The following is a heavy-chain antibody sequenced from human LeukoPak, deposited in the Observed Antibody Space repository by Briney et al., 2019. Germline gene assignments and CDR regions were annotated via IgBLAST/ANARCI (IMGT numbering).Heavy chain of an antibody. Sequence: GGSLRLSCAASGFTFSDYYMSWIRQAPGKGLEWVSYISSSSSYTNYADSVKGRFTISRDNAKNSLYLQMNSLRAEDTAVYYCARDSSWELPDYWGQGTLVTVSS. J-gene: IGHJ4*02. D-gene: IGHD1-26*01. CDR2: ISSSSSYT. CDR1: GFTFSDYY. V-gene: IGHV3-11*06. CDR3: ARDSSWELPDY.